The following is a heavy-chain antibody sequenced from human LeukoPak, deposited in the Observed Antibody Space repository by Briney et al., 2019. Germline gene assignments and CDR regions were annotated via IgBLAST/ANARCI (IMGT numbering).Heavy chain of an antibody. D-gene: IGHD4-17*01. CDR3: AGGGYGDYFWFDP. J-gene: IGHJ5*02. Sequence: PSETLSLTCTVSDGSINNYYWSWIRQPAGKGLEWIGRIYTSGITNSNRSLKSRVTMSVDTSKNQFSLKLSSVTAADTAVYYCAGGGYGDYFWFDPWGQGTLVTVSS. CDR1: DGSINNYY. V-gene: IGHV4-4*07. CDR2: IYTSGIT.